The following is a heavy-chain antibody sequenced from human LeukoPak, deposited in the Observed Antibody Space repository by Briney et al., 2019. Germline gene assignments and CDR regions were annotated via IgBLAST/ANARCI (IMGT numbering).Heavy chain of an antibody. CDR2: IYYSGST. Sequence: SETLSLTCAVYGGSFSGYYWSWIRQPPGKGLEWIGSIYYSGSTYYNPSLKSRVTISVDTSKNQFSLKLSSVTAADTAVYYCARVAYWNLIGKYTNWFDPWGQGTLVTVSS. V-gene: IGHV4-34*01. J-gene: IGHJ5*02. D-gene: IGHD1-1*01. CDR3: ARVAYWNLIGKYTNWFDP. CDR1: GGSFSGYY.